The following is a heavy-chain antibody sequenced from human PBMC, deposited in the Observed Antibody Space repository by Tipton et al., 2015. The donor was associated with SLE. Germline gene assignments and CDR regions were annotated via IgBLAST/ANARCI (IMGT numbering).Heavy chain of an antibody. D-gene: IGHD3-10*01. CDR2: IYYSGST. Sequence: TLSLTCTVSGGSISSYYWSWIRQPPGKGLEWIGYIYYSGSTNYNPSLKSRVTISVDTSRNQFSLKLSSVTAADTAVYYCARPYYYGSGYDAFDIWGQGTMVTVSS. CDR3: ARPYYYGSGYDAFDI. CDR1: GGSISSYY. V-gene: IGHV4-59*12. J-gene: IGHJ3*02.